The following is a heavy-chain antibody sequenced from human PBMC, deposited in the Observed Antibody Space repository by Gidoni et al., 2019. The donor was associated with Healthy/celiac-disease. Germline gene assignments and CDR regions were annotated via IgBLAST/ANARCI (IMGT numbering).Heavy chain of an antibody. CDR3: ARVGYCTGGVCHNWFDP. Sequence: QVQLQQWGAVLLKPSETLSLTCAVYGGSFRGYYWGWIRQPPGKGLEWIGEINHSGSTNYNPSLKSRVTISVDTSKNQFSLKLSSVTAADTTVYYCARVGYCTGGVCHNWFDPWGQGTLVTVSS. V-gene: IGHV4-34*01. D-gene: IGHD2-8*02. CDR1: GGSFRGYY. CDR2: INHSGST. J-gene: IGHJ5*02.